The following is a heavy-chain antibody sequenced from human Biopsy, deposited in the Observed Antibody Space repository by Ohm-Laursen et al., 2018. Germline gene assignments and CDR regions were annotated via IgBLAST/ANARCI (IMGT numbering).Heavy chain of an antibody. CDR1: GFTFRDHG. CDR2: ISYDGSNK. J-gene: IGHJ6*02. V-gene: IGHV3-30*03. D-gene: IGHD4-17*01. CDR3: ARSYGDYWGDYYYGLDV. Sequence: SLRLSCTAAGFTFRDHGMLWVRQAPGKGLEWVSLISYDGSNKYYAESMRGRFTISRDNSKNTLFLQMNSLRAEDTAVYYCARSYGDYWGDYYYGLDVWGQGATVTVSS.